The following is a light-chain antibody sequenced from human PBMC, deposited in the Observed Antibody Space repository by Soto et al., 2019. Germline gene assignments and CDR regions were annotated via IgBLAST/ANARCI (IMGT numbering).Light chain of an antibody. CDR3: QVWDNSGDHPV. CDR1: NIGRKT. J-gene: IGLJ2*01. CDR2: YNT. V-gene: IGLV3-21*04. Sequence: SYELTQPTSVSLAPGKTASITCGGNNIGRKTVHWYQHKPGQAPVLVISYNTDRPSGIPERISGSNSGDTATLSISRVEAGDEADYFCQVWDNSGDHPVFGGGTKLTVL.